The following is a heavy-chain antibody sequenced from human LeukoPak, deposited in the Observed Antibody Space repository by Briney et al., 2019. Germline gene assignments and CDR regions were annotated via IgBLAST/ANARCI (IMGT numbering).Heavy chain of an antibody. V-gene: IGHV4-59*01. CDR3: ARDRGSGWYNSVDY. CDR1: GGSISSYY. Sequence: KTSETLSLTCTVSGGSISSYYWSWSRQPPGKGLELIGYIYYSGSTNYNPSLKSRVTMSVDTSKNQFSLKLSSVTAADTAVYYCARDRGSGWYNSVDYWGQGTLVTVSS. J-gene: IGHJ4*02. CDR2: IYYSGST. D-gene: IGHD6-19*01.